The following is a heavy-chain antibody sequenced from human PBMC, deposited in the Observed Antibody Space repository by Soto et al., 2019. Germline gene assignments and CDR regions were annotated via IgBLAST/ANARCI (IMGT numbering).Heavy chain of an antibody. J-gene: IGHJ5*02. CDR1: GGSILDSTYY. CDR3: ARQASGYYYGWFDP. V-gene: IGHV4-39*01. CDR2: IFYSGGT. D-gene: IGHD3-22*01. Sequence: PSETLSLTCTVSGGSILDSTYYWAWIRQSPGKGLEWIGTIFYSGGTFYTPSLKSRVTMSVATSNNQFSLKLSSVTAADTAVYYCARQASGYYYGWFDPWGQGTLVTVSS.